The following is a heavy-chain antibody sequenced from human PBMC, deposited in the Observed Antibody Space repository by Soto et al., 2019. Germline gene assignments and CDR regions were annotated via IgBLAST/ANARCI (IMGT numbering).Heavy chain of an antibody. CDR2: IDTDNGNT. D-gene: IGHD5-12*01. Sequence: QVQLVQSGAEVKKPGASVKVSCKASGYTFTSYPMHWVRQAPGQRLEWMGWIDTDNGNTRYSEGFQGRVTITSDTSATTAYLELSSLTSEDTSVYFCARTYAGYDLGHWGQGTLVTVSS. V-gene: IGHV1-3*04. J-gene: IGHJ4*02. CDR3: ARTYAGYDLGH. CDR1: GYTFTSYP.